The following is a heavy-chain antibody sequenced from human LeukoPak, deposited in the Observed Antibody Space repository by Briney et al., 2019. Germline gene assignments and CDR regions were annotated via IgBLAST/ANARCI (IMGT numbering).Heavy chain of an antibody. V-gene: IGHV4-34*01. Sequence: SETLYLTCDVYGGSFSGYYWSWIRQPPGQGLEWIGEINHSGSTNYNPSLKSRVTISVDTSKNQFSLKLSSVTAADTAVYYCARYRYCSSTSCYKRGNWFDPWGQGTLVTVSS. CDR3: ARYRYCSSTSCYKRGNWFDP. CDR1: GGSFSGYY. CDR2: INHSGST. D-gene: IGHD2-2*01. J-gene: IGHJ5*02.